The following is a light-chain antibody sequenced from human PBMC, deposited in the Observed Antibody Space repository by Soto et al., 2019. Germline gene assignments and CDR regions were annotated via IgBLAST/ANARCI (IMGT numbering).Light chain of an antibody. J-gene: IGKJ3*01. Sequence: EIVLTQSPATLSLSPGERATLSCRASQSVSSYLAWYQQKPGQAPRLLIYDASNRATGIPARFSGSGSGTHFTLTISCLAPEDFAVYYCQLGIFGPRTKVVIK. CDR1: QSVSSY. V-gene: IGKV3-11*01. CDR3: QLGI. CDR2: DAS.